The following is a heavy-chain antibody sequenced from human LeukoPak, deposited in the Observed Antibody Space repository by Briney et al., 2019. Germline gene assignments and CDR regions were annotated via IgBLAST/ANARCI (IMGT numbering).Heavy chain of an antibody. D-gene: IGHD6-13*01. CDR1: RFTFSGYP. J-gene: IGHJ4*02. V-gene: IGHV3-30-3*02. Sequence: GKSLRLSCAASRFTFSGYPIHWVRQAPGKGLEWVAVISYDGSNKYYADSVKGRFTISRDNSKNTLYLQMNSLRAEDTAVYYCAKILGIAAAGVFDYWGQGTLVTVSS. CDR3: AKILGIAAAGVFDY. CDR2: ISYDGSNK.